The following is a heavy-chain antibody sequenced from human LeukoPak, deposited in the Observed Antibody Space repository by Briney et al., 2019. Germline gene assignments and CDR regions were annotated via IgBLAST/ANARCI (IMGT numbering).Heavy chain of an antibody. CDR2: ISEDGRNG. V-gene: IGHV3-30*03. Sequence: GGSLRLSCEASGFTFTSYAMHWVRQAPGKGLEWVAVISEDGRNGYYLDSVKGRFTISRENSKKMLYLQMNSLRVDDTAVYYCVGGDFHYWGQGTLVTVSS. J-gene: IGHJ4*02. CDR1: GFTFTSYA. D-gene: IGHD3-16*01. CDR3: VGGDFHY.